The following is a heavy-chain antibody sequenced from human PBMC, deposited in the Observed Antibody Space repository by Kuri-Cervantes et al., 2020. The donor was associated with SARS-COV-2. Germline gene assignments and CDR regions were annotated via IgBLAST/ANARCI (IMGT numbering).Heavy chain of an antibody. CDR1: GGSLPSDNYY. CDR2: IFSNGSP. CDR3: ARRLRGTTVTNGKLTNFLDL. Sequence: SETLSLTCSVSGGSLPSDNYYWGWIRQSPGKGLEWIGSIFSNGSPYYNPSLKSRVTISVDTSKNQCSLKLIPVTAADTGVYYCARRLRGTTVTNGKLTNFLDLWGQGTMVTVSS. J-gene: IGHJ3*01. V-gene: IGHV4-39*01. D-gene: IGHD4-17*01.